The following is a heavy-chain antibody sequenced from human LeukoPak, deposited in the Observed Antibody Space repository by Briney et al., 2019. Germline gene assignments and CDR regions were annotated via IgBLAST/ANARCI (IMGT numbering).Heavy chain of an antibody. Sequence: SETLSLTCTASGGSISSSSYYWGWIRQPPGKGLEWIGSIYYSGSTYYNPSLKSRVTISVDTSKNQFSLKLSSVTAADTAVYYCARHSPNWNWVDYWGQGTLVTVSS. CDR2: IYYSGST. D-gene: IGHD1-7*01. CDR1: GGSISSSSYY. CDR3: ARHSPNWNWVDY. V-gene: IGHV4-39*01. J-gene: IGHJ4*02.